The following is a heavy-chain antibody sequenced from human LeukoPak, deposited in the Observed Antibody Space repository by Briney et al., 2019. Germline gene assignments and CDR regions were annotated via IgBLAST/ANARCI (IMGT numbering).Heavy chain of an antibody. CDR2: ISSSSSYI. CDR3: AKGLRTGVGPYMGYHYYMDV. V-gene: IGHV3-21*01. J-gene: IGHJ6*03. D-gene: IGHD3-16*01. CDR1: GFTFSSYS. Sequence: GGSLRLSCAASGFTFSSYSMNWVRQAPGKGLEWVSSISSSSSYIYYADSVKGRFTISRDNAKNSLYLQMNSLRAEDTAVYYCAKGLRTGVGPYMGYHYYMDVWGKGATVTVSS.